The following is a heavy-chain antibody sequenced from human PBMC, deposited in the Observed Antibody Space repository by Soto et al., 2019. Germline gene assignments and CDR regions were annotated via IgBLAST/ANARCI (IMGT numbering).Heavy chain of an antibody. V-gene: IGHV4-39*01. Sequence: SETLSLTCTVSGGSISSSSYYWGWIRQPPGKGLGWIGSIYYSGSTYYNPSLKSRVTISVDTSKNQFSLKLSSVTAADTAVYYCARGSPPVLRFLEWPDPSPMGVWGKGTTVTVSS. CDR2: IYYSGST. CDR3: ARGSPPVLRFLEWPDPSPMGV. D-gene: IGHD3-3*01. CDR1: GGSISSSSYY. J-gene: IGHJ6*04.